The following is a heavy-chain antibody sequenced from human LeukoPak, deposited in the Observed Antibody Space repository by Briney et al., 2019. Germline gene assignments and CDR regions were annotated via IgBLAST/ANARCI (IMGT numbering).Heavy chain of an antibody. CDR3: AHRDGTTDAFDI. CDR2: IYWDDDK. D-gene: IGHD2/OR15-2a*01. CDR1: GESISGFY. J-gene: IGHJ3*02. Sequence: TLSLTCTVSGESISGFYWTWIRQPPGKALEWLALIYWDDDKQYSPSLKSSLTITKDTSKNQVVLTMTNMDPVDTATYYCAHRDGTTDAFDIWGQGTMVSVSS. V-gene: IGHV2-5*08.